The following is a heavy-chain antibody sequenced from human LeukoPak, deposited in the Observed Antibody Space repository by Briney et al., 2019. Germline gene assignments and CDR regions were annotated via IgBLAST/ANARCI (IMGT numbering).Heavy chain of an antibody. Sequence: KPSETLSLTCTVSGGSISSYYWSWIRQPPGKGLEWIGYIYYSGSTNQNPSLKSRVAISVDTSKNQFSLKLSSVTAADTAVYYCASSSWYGKFDYWGQGTLVTVSS. D-gene: IGHD6-13*01. V-gene: IGHV4-59*08. CDR3: ASSSWYGKFDY. CDR1: GGSISSYY. CDR2: IYYSGST. J-gene: IGHJ4*02.